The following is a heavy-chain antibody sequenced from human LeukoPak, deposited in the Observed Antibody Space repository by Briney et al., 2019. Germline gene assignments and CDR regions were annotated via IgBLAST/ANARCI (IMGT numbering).Heavy chain of an antibody. D-gene: IGHD2-21*02. J-gene: IGHJ3*02. CDR2: FSGSGGST. V-gene: IGHV3-23*01. CDR3: AKLGYCGGDCHLGAFDI. CDR1: GFTFSSYA. Sequence: AGGSLRLSCAPPGFTFSSYAMSWVRQAPGKGLEWVSAFSGSGGSTYYADSVKGRFTISRDNSKNTLYLQMNSLRAEDTAVYYCAKLGYCGGDCHLGAFDIWGQGTMVTVSS.